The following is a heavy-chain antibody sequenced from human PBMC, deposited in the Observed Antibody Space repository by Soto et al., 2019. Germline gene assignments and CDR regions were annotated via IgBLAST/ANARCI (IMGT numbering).Heavy chain of an antibody. V-gene: IGHV4-34*01. CDR3: ARGPPKTWFRTTTGDFDY. CDR2: INHSGST. CDR1: DGSCRGYS. D-gene: IGHD7-27*01. Sequence: SEPRSDTCVFYDGSCRGYSWSRISQPPGKGLEWIGEINHSGSTNYNPSLKSLVTISVDTSKNQFSLKLSSVTAADTAVYYCARGPPKTWFRTTTGDFDYWGHGTLVTVSS. J-gene: IGHJ4*01.